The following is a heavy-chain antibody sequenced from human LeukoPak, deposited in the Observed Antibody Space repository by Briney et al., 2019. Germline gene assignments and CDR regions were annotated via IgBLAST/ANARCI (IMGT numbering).Heavy chain of an antibody. CDR3: TRSLDE. CDR1: GFSFSNYW. J-gene: IGHJ4*02. Sequence: PGGSLRLSCAVSGFSFSNYWMDWVRQAPGRGLEWVANIKQDGSEKKCLDSVKGRFTISRDNAQNSLYLQMNSLRVEDTAVYYCTRSLDEWGQGTLVTVSS. CDR2: IKQDGSEK. V-gene: IGHV3-7*02. D-gene: IGHD3-16*01.